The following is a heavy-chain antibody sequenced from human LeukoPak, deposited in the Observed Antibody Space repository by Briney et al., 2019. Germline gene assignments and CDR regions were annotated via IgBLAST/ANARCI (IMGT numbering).Heavy chain of an antibody. D-gene: IGHD4-17*01. CDR2: ISYDGSNK. V-gene: IGHV3-30*03. CDR3: ARAFKGYGVYDAFDI. CDR1: GFTFSSYG. J-gene: IGHJ3*02. Sequence: PGRSLRLSCAASGFTFSSYGMHWVRQAPGKGLEWVAVISYDGSNKYYADSVKGRFTISRDNAKNSLYLQMNSLRAEDTAVYYCARAFKGYGVYDAFDIWGQGTMVTVSS.